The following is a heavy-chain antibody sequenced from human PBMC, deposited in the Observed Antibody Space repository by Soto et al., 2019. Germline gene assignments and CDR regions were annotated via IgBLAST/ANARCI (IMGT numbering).Heavy chain of an antibody. CDR3: ARDKVSTLISFDY. J-gene: IGHJ4*02. CDR2: IYPGDSDT. CDR1: VYSFTNHW. Sequence: PGESLKISCKGSVYSFTNHWIGWVRQMPGKGLEWMGIIYPGDSDTRYSPSFQGQVTISVDKSISTAYLQWSSLKASDTAMYYCARDKVSTLISFDYWGQGTLVTVSS. V-gene: IGHV5-51*01. D-gene: IGHD5-12*01.